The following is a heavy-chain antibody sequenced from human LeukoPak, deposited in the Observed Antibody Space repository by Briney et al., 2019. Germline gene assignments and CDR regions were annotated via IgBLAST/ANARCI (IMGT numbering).Heavy chain of an antibody. V-gene: IGHV4-4*02. CDR3: AKGAGSYDYFDY. CDR1: GGSISSSDW. J-gene: IGHJ4*02. D-gene: IGHD1-26*01. CDR2: IYHSGNT. Sequence: SETLSLTCAVSGGSISSSDWWSWVRQPPGKGLEWIGEIYHSGNTNYNPSLKSRVTISVDKSKNQFSLKLSSVTAADTAVYYCAKGAGSYDYFDYWGQGTLVTVPS.